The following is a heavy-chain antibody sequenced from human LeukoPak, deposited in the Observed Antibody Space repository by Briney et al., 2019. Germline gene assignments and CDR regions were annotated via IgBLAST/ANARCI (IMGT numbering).Heavy chain of an antibody. CDR1: GDSINSGAYY. CDR2: MYYSGSS. Sequence: PSETLSLTCTVSGDSINSGAYYWSWIRQHPGKGLEWIGYMYYSGSSYYNPSLQSRVSISVDMSKKQVSLQLSSVTAADTAVYYCARMRQQLVSDYWGQGTLVTVSS. D-gene: IGHD6-13*01. J-gene: IGHJ4*02. V-gene: IGHV4-31*03. CDR3: ARMRQQLVSDY.